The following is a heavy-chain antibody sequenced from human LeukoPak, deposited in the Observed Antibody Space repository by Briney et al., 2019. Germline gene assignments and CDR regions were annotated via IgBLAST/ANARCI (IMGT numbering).Heavy chain of an antibody. CDR2: IYYSGTT. J-gene: IGHJ4*02. CDR3: AREVLEQAFDS. D-gene: IGHD1/OR15-1a*01. Sequence: PSETLSLTCTVSGGSISSGGYYWSWIRQHPGKGLEWIGYIYYSGTTHYNPSLKSRVTISVDTSKNQFSLKLSSVTAADTAVYYCAREVLEQAFDSWGQGTLVSVSS. CDR1: GGSISSGGYY. V-gene: IGHV4-31*03.